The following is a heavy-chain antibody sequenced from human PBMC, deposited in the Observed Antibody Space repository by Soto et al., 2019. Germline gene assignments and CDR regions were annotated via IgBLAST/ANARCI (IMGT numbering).Heavy chain of an antibody. CDR3: ARGYYDILTGYYNRPFDY. D-gene: IGHD3-9*01. CDR2: INPNSGGT. J-gene: IGHJ4*02. Sequence: ASVKVSCKASGYTFTGYYMHWVRQAPGQGLEWMGWINPNSGGTNYAQKFQGRVTMTRDTSISTAYMELSRLRSDDTAVYYCARGYYDILTGYYNRPFDYWGQGTLVTVSS. V-gene: IGHV1-2*02. CDR1: GYTFTGYY.